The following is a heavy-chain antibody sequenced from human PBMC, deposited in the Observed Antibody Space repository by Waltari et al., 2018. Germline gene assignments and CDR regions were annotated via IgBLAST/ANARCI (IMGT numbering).Heavy chain of an antibody. V-gene: IGHV3-7*01. CDR1: GFTFSSSW. D-gene: IGHD5-18*01. CDR3: SRDGYGYGLGKMPDH. Sequence: EVQLVASGGGLVQPGGSLRLSCAASGFTFSSSWMSWVSQDPGEGPELVGNKKEEGSGKDYVDSVKGPVTSSRDNAKNAVYLEMNSLRAEATAVYYCSRDGYGYGLGKMPDHSGQGTLVTVSS. CDR2: KKEEGSGK. J-gene: IGHJ4*02.